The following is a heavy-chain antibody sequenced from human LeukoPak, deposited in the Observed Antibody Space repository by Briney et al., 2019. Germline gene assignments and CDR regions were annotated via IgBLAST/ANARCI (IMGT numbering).Heavy chain of an antibody. CDR2: ISYDGSNK. CDR3: AKVYTNSGITIFGVVTPYLDY. D-gene: IGHD3-3*01. V-gene: IGHV3-30*18. J-gene: IGHJ4*02. CDR1: GFTFSSYG. Sequence: GGSLRLSCAASGFTFSSYGMHWVRQAPGKGLEWVAVISYDGSNKYYADSVKGRFTISRDNSKNTLYLQMNSLRAEDTAVYYCAKVYTNSGITIFGVVTPYLDYWGQGTLVTVSS.